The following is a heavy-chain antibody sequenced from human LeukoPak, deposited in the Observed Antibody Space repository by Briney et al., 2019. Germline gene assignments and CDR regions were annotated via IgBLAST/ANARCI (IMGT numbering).Heavy chain of an antibody. V-gene: IGHV1-69*13. J-gene: IGHJ5*02. CDR2: IIPIFGTA. Sequence: ASVKVSCKASGGTFSSYAISWVRQAPGQGLEWMGGIIPIFGTANYAQKFQGRVTITADESTSTAYMELSSLRSEDTAVYYCARVYNWNYDHWGQGTLVTVSS. CDR3: ARVYNWNYDH. D-gene: IGHD1-7*01. CDR1: GGTFSSYA.